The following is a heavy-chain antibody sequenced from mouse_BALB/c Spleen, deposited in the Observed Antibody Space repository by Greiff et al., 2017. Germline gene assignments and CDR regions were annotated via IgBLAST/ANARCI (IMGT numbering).Heavy chain of an antibody. CDR2: INSNGGST. D-gene: IGHD2-2*01. V-gene: IGHV5-6-3*01. Sequence: EVKLVESGGGLVQPGGSLKLSCAASGFTFSSYGMSWVRQTPDKRLELVATINSNGGSTYYPDSVKGRFTISRDNAKNTLYLQMSSLKSEDTAMYYWARGLRRYAMDYWGQGTSVTVSS. CDR1: GFTFSSYG. J-gene: IGHJ4*01. CDR3: ARGLRRYAMDY.